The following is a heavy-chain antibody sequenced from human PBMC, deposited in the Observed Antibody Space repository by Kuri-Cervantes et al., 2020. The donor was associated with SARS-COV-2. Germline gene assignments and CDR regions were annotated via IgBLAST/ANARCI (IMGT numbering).Heavy chain of an antibody. D-gene: IGHD6-19*01. CDR2: INHSGST. V-gene: IGHV4-34*01. J-gene: IGHJ6*02. CDR3: ARGVGAAVAGTLITIYYYYGMDV. Sequence: SQTLSLTCAVYGGSFSGYYWSWIRQPPGKGLEWIGEINHSGSTNYNPSLKSRVTISVDMSKNQFSLKLSSVTAADTAVYYCARGVGAAVAGTLITIYYYYGMDVWGQGTTVTVSS. CDR1: GGSFSGYY.